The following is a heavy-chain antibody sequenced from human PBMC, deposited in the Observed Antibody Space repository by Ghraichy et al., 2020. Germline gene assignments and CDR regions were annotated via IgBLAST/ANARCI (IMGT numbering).Heavy chain of an antibody. J-gene: IGHJ4*01. V-gene: IGHV4-39*01. CDR3: ATRGQVVIGGPSDYFDY. D-gene: IGHD2/OR15-2a*01. CDR2: ISFSGTT. CDR1: GDSISSTNYW. Sequence: SETLSLTCTVSGDSISSTNYWWAWFRQPPGMGLEYIGSISFSGTTYYSPSLKSRLTISVDTSKNQFSVNLNSVTAADTAVYFCATRGQVVIGGPSDYFDYWGQGTLVTVSA.